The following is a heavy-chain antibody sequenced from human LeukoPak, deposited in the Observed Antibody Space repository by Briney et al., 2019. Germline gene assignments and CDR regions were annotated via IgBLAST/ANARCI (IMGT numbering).Heavy chain of an antibody. Sequence: GASVKVSCKASGGTFSSYAISWVRQAPGQGLEWMGGIIPIFGTANYAQKFQGRVTITADESTSTAYMELSSLRSEDTAVYYCARTTIVVVVAATLWNDAFDIWGQGTMVTVSS. D-gene: IGHD2-15*01. J-gene: IGHJ3*02. CDR1: GGTFSSYA. CDR2: IIPIFGTA. V-gene: IGHV1-69*13. CDR3: ARTTIVVVVAATLWNDAFDI.